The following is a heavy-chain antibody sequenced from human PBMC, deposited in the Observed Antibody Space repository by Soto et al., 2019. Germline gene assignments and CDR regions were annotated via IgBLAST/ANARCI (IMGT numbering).Heavy chain of an antibody. J-gene: IGHJ4*02. CDR3: TRAAWFPCLSFY. CDR2: ISSSGSTA. CDR1: GFTFSRFG. D-gene: IGHD3-10*01. V-gene: IGHV3-48*03. Sequence: GGSLRLSCAASGFTFSRFGLHGVRQAPGKGLEWVSYISSSGSTAYYASSVEGRFTISRDNAENSVYLQMDSLRAEDTALYYCTRAAWFPCLSFYWGQGALVTAPQ.